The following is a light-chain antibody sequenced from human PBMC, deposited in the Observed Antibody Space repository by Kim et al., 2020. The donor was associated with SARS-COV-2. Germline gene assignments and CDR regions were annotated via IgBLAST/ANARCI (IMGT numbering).Light chain of an antibody. CDR3: QQSYSTPQT. CDR1: QSIGTR. CDR2: AAS. J-gene: IGKJ5*01. Sequence: IQMTQSPSSLAASVGDRVTIACRASQSIGTRLNWYQQRPGKAPKLLIYAASSLQSGVPSRFSGSGSGTDFTLTISSLQPEDFATYYCQQSYSTPQTFGQGTRLEIK. V-gene: IGKV1-39*01.